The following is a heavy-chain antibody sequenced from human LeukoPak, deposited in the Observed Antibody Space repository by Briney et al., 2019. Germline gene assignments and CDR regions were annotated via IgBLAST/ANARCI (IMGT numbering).Heavy chain of an antibody. CDR2: INHSGST. V-gene: IGHV4-34*01. J-gene: IGHJ6*02. CDR1: GGSFSGYY. CDR3: ARVIVVPAAMIRGARRFYGMDV. D-gene: IGHD2-2*01. Sequence: SETLSLTCAVYGGSFSGYYWSWIRQPPGKGLEWIGEINHSGSTNYNPSLKSRATISVDTSKNQFSLKLSSVTAADTAVYYCARVIVVPAAMIRGARRFYGMDVWGQGTTVTVSS.